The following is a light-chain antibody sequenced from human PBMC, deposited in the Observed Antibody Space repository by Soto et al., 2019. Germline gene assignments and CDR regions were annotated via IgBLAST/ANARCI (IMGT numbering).Light chain of an antibody. CDR2: AAS. J-gene: IGKJ1*01. CDR1: QDISSY. V-gene: IGKV1-8*01. Sequence: AIRMTQSPSSFSASTGDRVTITCRASQDISSYLAWYQLKPGKAPNLLIYAASTLQSGVPSRFSGSGSGTDFTLTINCLQSGDFATYYCQQYYNYPWAFGQGTKVEIK. CDR3: QQYYNYPWA.